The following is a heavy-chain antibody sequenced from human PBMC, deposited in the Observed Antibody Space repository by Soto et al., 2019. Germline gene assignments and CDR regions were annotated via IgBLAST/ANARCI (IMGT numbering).Heavy chain of an antibody. V-gene: IGHV4-39*01. Sequence: SETLSLTCTVSGGSIISSDYYWGWVRQPPGKGLEWIGSVFYLGSTYYNPSLKSQVTMSVDTSKNQFSLKLTSVTAADTAIYYCARHSIAVRKNNWFDPWGQGTPVTVSS. D-gene: IGHD6-19*01. CDR3: ARHSIAVRKNNWFDP. J-gene: IGHJ5*02. CDR2: VFYLGST. CDR1: GGSIISSDYY.